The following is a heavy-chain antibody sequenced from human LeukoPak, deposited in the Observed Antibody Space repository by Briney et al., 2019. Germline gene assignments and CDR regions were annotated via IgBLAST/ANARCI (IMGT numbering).Heavy chain of an antibody. CDR1: GGSISRYY. D-gene: IGHD1-1*01. V-gene: IGHV4-59*01. CDR2: IYYSGST. Sequence: PSETLSLTCNVSGGSISRYYWSWIRQPPGKGLEWIGYIYYSGSTNYNPSLKSRVTISVDTSKNQFSLKLSSVTAADTAVYYCASEIEKYTYYFESWGQGTLVTVSS. J-gene: IGHJ4*02. CDR3: ASEIEKYTYYFES.